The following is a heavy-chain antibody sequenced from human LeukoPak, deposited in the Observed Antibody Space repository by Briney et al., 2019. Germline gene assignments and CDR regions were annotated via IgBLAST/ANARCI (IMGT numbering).Heavy chain of an antibody. J-gene: IGHJ5*02. CDR3: ASTYDSSGYYSGVWFDP. D-gene: IGHD3-22*01. Sequence: ASVKVSCKASGGTFSSNAISWVRKAPGQGLEWMGGIIPIFGTANYAQKFQGRVTITTDESTSTAYMELSSLRSEDTAVYYCASTYDSSGYYSGVWFDPWGQGTLVTVSS. V-gene: IGHV1-69*05. CDR2: IIPIFGTA. CDR1: GGTFSSNA.